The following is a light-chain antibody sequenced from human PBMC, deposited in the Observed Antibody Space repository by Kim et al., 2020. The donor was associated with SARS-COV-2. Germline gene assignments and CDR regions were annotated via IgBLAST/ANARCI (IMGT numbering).Light chain of an antibody. J-gene: IGLJ2*01. CDR2: DVN. Sequence: QSALTQPVSVSGSPGQSITISCTGISSDVGNYNYVSWYQQHPGKVPKLIIYDVNNRPSGVSNRFSASKSGNTASLTISGLQAEDEADYYCSSYSTSDLVLFGGGTQLTVL. V-gene: IGLV2-14*03. CDR1: SSDVGNYNY. CDR3: SSYSTSDLVL.